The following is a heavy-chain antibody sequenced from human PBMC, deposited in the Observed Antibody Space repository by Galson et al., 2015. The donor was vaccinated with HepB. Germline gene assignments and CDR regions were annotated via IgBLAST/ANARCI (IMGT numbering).Heavy chain of an antibody. CDR2: IIPIFNTA. CDR1: GGIFSAYV. D-gene: IGHD2-2*01. CDR3: ARGDLGHQFYYMDV. V-gene: IGHV1-69*13. J-gene: IGHJ6*03. Sequence: SVKVSCKASGGIFSAYVFNWVRQAPGQGLEWMGGIIPIFNTANYAQKFQDRVTITADESTRTASMELNRLSFGDTAVYYCARGDLGHQFYYMDVWGKGTTITVSS.